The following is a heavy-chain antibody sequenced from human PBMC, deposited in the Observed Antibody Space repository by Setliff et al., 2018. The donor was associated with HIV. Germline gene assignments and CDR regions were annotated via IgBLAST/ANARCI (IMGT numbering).Heavy chain of an antibody. Sequence: ASVKVSCKASVYTFTSYGINWVRQAPGQGLEWMGWISAYNGNTKYAQKVQGRVTTTTDTSTSTAYMELRSLRSDDTAVYYCASGRGEYSSGWYRSACDIWGQGTMVTVSS. CDR1: VYTFTSYG. D-gene: IGHD6-19*01. CDR2: ISAYNGNT. V-gene: IGHV1-18*01. CDR3: ASGRGEYSSGWYRSACDI. J-gene: IGHJ3*02.